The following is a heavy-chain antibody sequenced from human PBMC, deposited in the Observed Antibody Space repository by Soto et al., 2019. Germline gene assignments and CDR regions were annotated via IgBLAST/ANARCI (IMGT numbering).Heavy chain of an antibody. V-gene: IGHV3-74*01. CDR3: ARVDTAMVTSDYYYGMDV. D-gene: IGHD5-18*01. Sequence: EVQLVESGGGLVQPGGSLRLSCAASGFTFSSYWMHWVRQAPGKGLVWVSRINSDGSSTSYADSVKGRFTISRDNAKNTLYLQMNSLRAEDTAVYYCARVDTAMVTSDYYYGMDVWGQGTTVTVSS. CDR1: GFTFSSYW. CDR2: INSDGSST. J-gene: IGHJ6*02.